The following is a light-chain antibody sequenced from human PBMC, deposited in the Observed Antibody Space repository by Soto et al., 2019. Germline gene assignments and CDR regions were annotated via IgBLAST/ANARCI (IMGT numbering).Light chain of an antibody. CDR1: TSDVGGYNY. CDR2: EVS. V-gene: IGLV2-14*01. Sequence: QSVLTQPASVSGSPGQSITISCTGTTSDVGGYNYVSWYQQHAGKAPKLIIYEVSVRPSGVSDRFSGSKSGNTASLTISGLQAEDEADYFCTSYRRPSTVVFCGGTKVTVL. J-gene: IGLJ2*01. CDR3: TSYRRPSTVV.